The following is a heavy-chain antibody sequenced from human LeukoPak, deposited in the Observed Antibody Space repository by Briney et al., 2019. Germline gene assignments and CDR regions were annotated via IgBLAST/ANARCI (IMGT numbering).Heavy chain of an antibody. D-gene: IGHD6-19*01. CDR3: ARQRVAVAGDAFDI. Sequence: PSETLSLTCTVSGGSISSSSYYWGWIRQPPGKGLEWIGTMYYSGSTHHNPSLKSRVTISVDTPKNQFSLKLSSVTAADTAVYYCARQRVAVAGDAFDIWGQGTMVTVSS. CDR1: GGSISSSSYY. J-gene: IGHJ3*02. V-gene: IGHV4-39*01. CDR2: MYYSGST.